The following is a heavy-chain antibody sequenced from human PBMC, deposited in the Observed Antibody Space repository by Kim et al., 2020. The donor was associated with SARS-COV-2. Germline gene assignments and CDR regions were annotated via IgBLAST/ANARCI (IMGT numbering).Heavy chain of an antibody. D-gene: IGHD2-2*01. CDR3: KSSVFMPMDV. CDR2: SA. J-gene: IGHJ6*03. Sequence: SAYYADSVKGRFTISRDNSKNTLYLQMNSLRAEDTAVYYCKSSVFMPMDVWGKGATVTVSS. V-gene: IGHV3-23*01.